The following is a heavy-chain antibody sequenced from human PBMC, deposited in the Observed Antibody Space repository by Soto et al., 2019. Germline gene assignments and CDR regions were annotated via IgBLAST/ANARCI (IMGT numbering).Heavy chain of an antibody. CDR3: ESHQVENRAYDY. J-gene: IGHJ4*02. D-gene: IGHD1-1*01. V-gene: IGHV4-30-4*01. CDR1: GDSISSVDNF. CDR2: IYYSGST. Sequence: SETLSLTCTVSGDSISSVDNFWSWIRQPPGKGLEWIGCIYYSGSTYYSPSLKSRLTISVDTSKNQFSLKLSSVTAADTAVYYCESHQVENRAYDYWGQGTLVTVSS.